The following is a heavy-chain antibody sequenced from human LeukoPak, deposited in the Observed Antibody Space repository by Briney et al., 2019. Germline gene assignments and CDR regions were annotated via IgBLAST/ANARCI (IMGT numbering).Heavy chain of an antibody. V-gene: IGHV4-34*01. D-gene: IGHD5-12*01. Sequence: PSETLSLTCAAYGGSFSGYYWSWIRQPPGKGLEWIGEINHSGSTNYNPSLKSRVTISVDTSKNQFSLKLSSVTAADTAVYYCAVGDIVATIRYWGQGILVTVSS. CDR1: GGSFSGYY. CDR2: INHSGST. J-gene: IGHJ4*02. CDR3: AVGDIVATIRY.